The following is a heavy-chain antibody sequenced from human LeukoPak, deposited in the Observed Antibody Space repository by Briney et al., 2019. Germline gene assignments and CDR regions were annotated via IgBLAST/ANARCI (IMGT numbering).Heavy chain of an antibody. D-gene: IGHD6-19*01. J-gene: IGHJ4*02. CDR2: ISYDGSNK. CDR3: AGDAVARTTYHFDY. CDR1: GFTFSSYA. Sequence: GRSLRLSCAASGFTFSSYAMHWVRQAPGKGLEWVAVISYDGSNKYYADSVKGRFTISRDNSKNTLYLQMNSLRAEDTAVYYCAGDAVARTTYHFDYWGQGTLVTVSS. V-gene: IGHV3-30-3*01.